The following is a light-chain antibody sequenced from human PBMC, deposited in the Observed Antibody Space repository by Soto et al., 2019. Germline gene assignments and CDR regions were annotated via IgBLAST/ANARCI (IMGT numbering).Light chain of an antibody. V-gene: IGKV4-1*01. J-gene: IGKJ1*01. CDR1: QNILYSSNNKNY. Sequence: DIVMTQSPDSLAVSLGERATINCTSSQNILYSSNNKNYLAWYQQKPGQPPKLLIYWASTRESGVPDRFSGSGSGTDFTLTISSLQAEDVAVYHCQQYYSSPTWTFGQGTKVEIK. CDR2: WAS. CDR3: QQYYSSPTWT.